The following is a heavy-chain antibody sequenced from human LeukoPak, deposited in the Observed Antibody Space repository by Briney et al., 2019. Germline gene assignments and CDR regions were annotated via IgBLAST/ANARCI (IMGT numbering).Heavy chain of an antibody. Sequence: SETLSLTCAASGDSISSDYWSWIRQPPGKGLEWIGYIYYTGSTNYNPSLKSRVTISVDTSKNQFSLKLSSVTAADTAVYYCARTTATGKYMDVWGKGTTVTVSS. D-gene: IGHD6-13*01. J-gene: IGHJ6*03. V-gene: IGHV4-59*12. CDR3: ARTTATGKYMDV. CDR2: IYYTGST. CDR1: GDSISSDY.